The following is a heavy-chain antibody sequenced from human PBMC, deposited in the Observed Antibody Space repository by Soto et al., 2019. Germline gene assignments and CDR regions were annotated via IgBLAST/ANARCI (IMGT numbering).Heavy chain of an antibody. J-gene: IGHJ6*02. CDR1: GYSFTSYW. CDR2: IDPSDSYT. CDR3: ASLTTVTTGYYYYGMDV. Sequence: GESLKISCKGSGYSFTSYWISWVRQMPGKGLKWMGRIDPSDSYTNYSPSFQGHVTISADKSISTAYLQWSSLKASDTAMYYCASLTTVTTGYYYYGMDVWGQGTTVTVSS. V-gene: IGHV5-10-1*01. D-gene: IGHD4-4*01.